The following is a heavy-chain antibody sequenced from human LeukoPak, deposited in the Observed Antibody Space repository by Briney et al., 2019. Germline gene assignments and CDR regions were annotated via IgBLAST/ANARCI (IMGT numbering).Heavy chain of an antibody. J-gene: IGHJ4*02. CDR1: GFTLSSYW. D-gene: IGHD4-17*01. CDR3: ARVGYGDYWDYYFDY. V-gene: IGHV3-7*01. CDR2: IKQDGSEK. Sequence: GGSLRLSCAASGFTLSSYWMSWVRQAPGKGLEWVANIKQDGSEKYYVDSVKGRFTISRDNAENSLYLQMNSLRAEDTAVYYCARVGYGDYWDYYFDYWGQGTLVTVSS.